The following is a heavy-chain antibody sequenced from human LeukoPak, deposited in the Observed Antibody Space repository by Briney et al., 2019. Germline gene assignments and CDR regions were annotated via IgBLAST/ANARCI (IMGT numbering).Heavy chain of an antibody. CDR2: IYYSGSI. D-gene: IGHD3-22*01. Sequence: SETLSLTCTVSGGSISSYARSWIRQPPGKRLEWMGYIYYSGSINYNPSLKCRVTIPVDTSKKQFPLKLSSVTAAHTTVYYCARDFYDSRGDAFDIWGQGTMVTVSS. CDR1: GGSISSYA. V-gene: IGHV4-59*01. J-gene: IGHJ3*02. CDR3: ARDFYDSRGDAFDI.